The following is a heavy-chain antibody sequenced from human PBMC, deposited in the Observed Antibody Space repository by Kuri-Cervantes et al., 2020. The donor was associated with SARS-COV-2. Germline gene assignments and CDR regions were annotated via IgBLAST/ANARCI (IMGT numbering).Heavy chain of an antibody. CDR2: IYYSGST. CDR3: ARLPWGSSWYYGMDV. V-gene: IGHV4-39*01. CDR1: GGSISSSSYY. D-gene: IGHD6-6*01. J-gene: IGHJ6*02. Sequence: GSLRLSCTVSGGSISSSSYYWGWIRQPPGKGLEWIGSIYYSGSTYYNPSLKSRVTISVDTSKNQFSLKLSSVTAADTAVYYCARLPWGSSWYYGMDVWGQGTTVTVSS.